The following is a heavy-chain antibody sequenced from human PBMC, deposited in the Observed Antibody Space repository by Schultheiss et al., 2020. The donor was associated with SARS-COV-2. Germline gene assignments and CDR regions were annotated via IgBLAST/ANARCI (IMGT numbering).Heavy chain of an antibody. CDR1: GFSLSNARMG. CDR2: IFSNDEK. V-gene: IGHV2-26*01. Sequence: SGPTLVKPTETLTLTCTVSGFSLSNARMGVSWIRQPPGKALEWLAHIFSNDEKSYSTSLKSRLTISKDTSKSQVVLTMTNMDPVDTATYYCARSVIAVAGESLRYFDLWGRGTLVTVSS. D-gene: IGHD6-19*01. CDR3: ARSVIAVAGESLRYFDL. J-gene: IGHJ2*01.